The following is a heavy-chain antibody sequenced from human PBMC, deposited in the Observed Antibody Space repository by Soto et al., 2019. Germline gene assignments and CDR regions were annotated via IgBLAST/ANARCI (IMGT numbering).Heavy chain of an antibody. V-gene: IGHV1-69*02. D-gene: IGHD2-15*01. Sequence: QVQLGQSGAEVKKPGSSVKVSCKASGGTFSSYTISWVRQAPGQGLEWMGRIIPILGIANYAQKFQGRVTSTADKATDTAYMELSSLRSEDTDVYYFAGTSVEVVAAPGLFVPVGQGTLVTVSS. CDR2: IIPILGIA. CDR1: GGTFSSYT. J-gene: IGHJ5*02. CDR3: AGTSVEVVAAPGLFVP.